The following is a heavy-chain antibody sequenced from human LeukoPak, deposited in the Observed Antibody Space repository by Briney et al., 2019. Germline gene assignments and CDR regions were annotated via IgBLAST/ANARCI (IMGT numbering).Heavy chain of an antibody. J-gene: IGHJ4*02. CDR2: FKSKTDGGTT. CDR1: GFTFSSYS. CDR3: TQIQTPFDY. Sequence: KAGRSLRLSCVASGFTFSSYSMNWVRQAPGKGLEWVGRFKSKTDGGTTDYAAPVKGRFTISRDDSKNTLYLQLNSLKTEDTGVYYCTQIQTPFDYWGQGPLVTVSS. D-gene: IGHD5-18*01. V-gene: IGHV3-15*01.